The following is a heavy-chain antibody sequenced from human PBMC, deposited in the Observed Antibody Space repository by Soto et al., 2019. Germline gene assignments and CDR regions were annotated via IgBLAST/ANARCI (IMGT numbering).Heavy chain of an antibody. V-gene: IGHV4-34*01. D-gene: IGHD2-8*01. CDR2: INHSGST. CDR3: ARDCAVYASSVNYYYGMDV. Sequence: PSETLSLTCAVYGGSFSGYYWSWIRQPPWKVLEWIGEINHSGSTNYNPSLKSRVTISVDTSKNQFSLKLSSVTAADTAVYYCARDCAVYASSVNYYYGMDVWGQGTTVTVSS. CDR1: GGSFSGYY. J-gene: IGHJ6*02.